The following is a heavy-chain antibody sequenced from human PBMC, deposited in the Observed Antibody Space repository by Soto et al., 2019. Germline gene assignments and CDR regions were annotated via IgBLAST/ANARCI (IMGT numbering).Heavy chain of an antibody. V-gene: IGHV3-23*01. CDR2: LTRGGTS. CDR1: GFTFSDYS. J-gene: IGHJ4*02. Sequence: LRLSCAASGFTFSDYSMSWVRQTPERGLEWVSTLTRGGTSYYADSVQGRFTVSRDNSKNTVSLQMHSLRAEDTALYYCTKRATTVPTPGNYFDSWGQGTLVTVSS. D-gene: IGHD1-1*01. CDR3: TKRATTVPTPGNYFDS.